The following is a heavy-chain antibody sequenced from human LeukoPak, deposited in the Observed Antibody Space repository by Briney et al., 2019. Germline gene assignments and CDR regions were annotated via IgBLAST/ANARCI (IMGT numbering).Heavy chain of an antibody. V-gene: IGHV1-46*01. CDR3: ARGQWVYASWFDP. D-gene: IGHD2-8*01. Sequence: GASVKVSCKASGYTFTSYYMHWVRQAPGQGLEWMGIINPSGGSTSYAQKFQGRVTMTRDMSTSTVYMELRSLRSDDTAVYYCARGQWVYASWFDPWGQGTLVTVSS. CDR1: GYTFTSYY. J-gene: IGHJ5*02. CDR2: INPSGGST.